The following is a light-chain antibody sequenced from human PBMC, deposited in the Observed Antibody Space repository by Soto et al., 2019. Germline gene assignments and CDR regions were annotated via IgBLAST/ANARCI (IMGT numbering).Light chain of an antibody. CDR3: QQYNSYVT. J-gene: IGKJ2*01. CDR2: DGS. V-gene: IGKV1-5*01. Sequence: DIQMTQSPSTLSASVGDRVTITCRASQSISSWLAWYQQKPGKAPKLLIYDGSSLESGVPSRFSGSGSGTEFTLTISSLQPDDFATYYCQQYNSYVTFGQGTKLEIK. CDR1: QSISSW.